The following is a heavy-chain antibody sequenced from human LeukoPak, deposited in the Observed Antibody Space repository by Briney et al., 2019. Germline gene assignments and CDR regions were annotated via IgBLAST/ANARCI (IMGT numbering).Heavy chain of an antibody. CDR1: GLSISGYW. J-gene: IGHJ5*02. D-gene: IGHD3-16*01. Sequence: QPGGSLRLTCTAPGLSISGYWMHWVRQAPGKGLVWLSRINSDGSGTDYADSVKGRFTVSRDNGKNTVYLRMSSLRAEDTAVYYCARDPYILDAAWGQGTLVTVSS. CDR3: ARDPYILDAA. V-gene: IGHV3-74*01. CDR2: INSDGSGT.